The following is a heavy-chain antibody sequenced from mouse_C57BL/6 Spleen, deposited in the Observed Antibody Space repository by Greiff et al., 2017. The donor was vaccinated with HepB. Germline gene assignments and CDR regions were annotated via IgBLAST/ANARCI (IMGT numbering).Heavy chain of an antibody. D-gene: IGHD6-1*01. CDR2: ISNGGGST. V-gene: IGHV5-12*01. J-gene: IGHJ4*01. Sequence: EVKLMESGGGLVQPGGSLKLSCAASGFTFSDYYMYWVRQTPEKRLEWVAYISNGGGSTYYPDTVKGRFTISRDNAKNTLYLQMSRLKSEDTAMYYCARRRGPLTMDYWGQGTSVTVSS. CDR1: GFTFSDYY. CDR3: ARRRGPLTMDY.